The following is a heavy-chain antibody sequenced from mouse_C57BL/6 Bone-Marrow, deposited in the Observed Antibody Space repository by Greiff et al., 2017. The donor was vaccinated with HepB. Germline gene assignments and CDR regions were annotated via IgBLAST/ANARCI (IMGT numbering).Heavy chain of an antibody. D-gene: IGHD1-1*01. CDR3: TGGPTTVVGSHYFDY. CDR1: GFTFSSYA. V-gene: IGHV5-9-1*02. J-gene: IGHJ2*01. Sequence: EVKVVESGEGLVKPGGSLKLSCAASGFTFSSYAMSWVRQTPEKRLEWVAYISSGGDYIYYADTVKGRFTISRDNARNTLYLQMSSLKSEDTAMYYCTGGPTTVVGSHYFDYWGQGTTLTVSS. CDR2: ISSGGDYI.